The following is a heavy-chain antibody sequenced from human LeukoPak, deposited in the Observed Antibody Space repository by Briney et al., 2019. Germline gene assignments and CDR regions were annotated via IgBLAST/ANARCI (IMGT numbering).Heavy chain of an antibody. V-gene: IGHV4-4*02. CDR3: ARHVPITGILGFDS. D-gene: IGHD5-24*01. J-gene: IGHJ4*02. CDR1: GGSISIDTW. CDR2: LYRSGGT. Sequence: SGTLSLTCAVSGGSISIDTWWSWVRRPPGEGVEGIGQLYRSGGTNYNPSLKRRVTILMDKSKNQLSLDLISVTAADTAVYYCARHVPITGILGFDSWGQGTLVTVSS.